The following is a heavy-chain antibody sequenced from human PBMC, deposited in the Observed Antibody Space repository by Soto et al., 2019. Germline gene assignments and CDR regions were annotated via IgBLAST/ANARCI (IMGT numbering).Heavy chain of an antibody. Sequence: QITLKESGPTLVKPTQNLTLTCTFSAFSLSTGGVGVGWIRQPPGKALEWLALIYWDDDKRYSPSLRSRLTITEDTSKNQVVLTMTNMDPVDTATYYCIQSRCGGDCLQSYASYYYYGMDVWGQGTTVTVSS. CDR2: IYWDDDK. CDR1: AFSLSTGGVG. D-gene: IGHD2-21*02. CDR3: IQSRCGGDCLQSYASYYYYGMDV. J-gene: IGHJ6*02. V-gene: IGHV2-5*02.